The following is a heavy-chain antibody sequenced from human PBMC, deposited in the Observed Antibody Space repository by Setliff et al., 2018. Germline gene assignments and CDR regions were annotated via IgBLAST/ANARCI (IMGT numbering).Heavy chain of an antibody. CDR3: ARGDSGYGGFDY. CDR2: IIPIFGTA. V-gene: IGHV1-69*05. D-gene: IGHD5-12*01. CDR1: GGTFSSYA. J-gene: IGHJ4*02. Sequence: SVKVSCKASGGTFSSYAISWVRQAPGQGLEWMGGIIPIFGTANYAQKFQGRVTITTDESTSTAYMELSSLRSEDTAGYYCARGDSGYGGFDYWGQGTLVTVSS.